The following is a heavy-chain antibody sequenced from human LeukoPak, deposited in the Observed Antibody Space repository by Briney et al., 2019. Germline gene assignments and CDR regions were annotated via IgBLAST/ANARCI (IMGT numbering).Heavy chain of an antibody. CDR3: ASIRVAGTYYYYYMDV. CDR1: GGSFSGYY. CDR2: INHSGST. V-gene: IGHV4-34*01. D-gene: IGHD6-19*01. J-gene: IGHJ6*03. Sequence: SETVSLTCAVYGGSFSGYYWSWIRQPPGKGLEWIGEINHSGSTNYNPSLKSRVTISVDTSKNQFSLKLSSVTAADTAVYYCASIRVAGTYYYYYMDVWGKGTTVTVSS.